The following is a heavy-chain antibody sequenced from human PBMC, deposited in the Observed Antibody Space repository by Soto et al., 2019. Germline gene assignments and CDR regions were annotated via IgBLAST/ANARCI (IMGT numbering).Heavy chain of an antibody. CDR3: ARGVFILQLVLGHWFDP. CDR1: GGSISSGGYY. Sequence: SETLSLTCTVSGGSISSGGYYWSWIRQHPGKGLEWIGYIYYSGSTYYNPSLKSRVTISVDTSKNQFSLKLSSVTAADTAVYYCARGVFILQLVLGHWFDPWGQGTLVTVSS. CDR2: IYYSGST. D-gene: IGHD6-6*01. J-gene: IGHJ5*02. V-gene: IGHV4-31*03.